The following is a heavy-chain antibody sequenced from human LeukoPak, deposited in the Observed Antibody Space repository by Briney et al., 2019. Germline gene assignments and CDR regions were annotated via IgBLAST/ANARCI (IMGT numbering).Heavy chain of an antibody. CDR2: INPNSGGT. CDR3: ARGFPVTNYCFDY. CDR1: GYTFTGYY. J-gene: IGHJ4*02. D-gene: IGHD4-17*01. Sequence: ASVKVSCKASGYTFTGYYMHWVRQAPGQGLEWMGRINPNSGGTNYAQKFQGRVTMTRDTSISTAYMELSRLRSDDTAVYYCARGFPVTNYCFDYWGQGTLVTVSS. V-gene: IGHV1-2*06.